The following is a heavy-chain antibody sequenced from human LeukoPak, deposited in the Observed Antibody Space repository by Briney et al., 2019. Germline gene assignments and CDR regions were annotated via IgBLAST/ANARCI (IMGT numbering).Heavy chain of an antibody. J-gene: IGHJ4*02. D-gene: IGHD4-11*01. CDR1: GYSIRSGYH. Sequence: SETLSLTCSVSGYSIRSGYHWAWIRQPPGKGLEWIGSINYSEKPYYNPSLKSRVTISVDTSKNQFSLKMTSVTAADTAFYFCARSEINDYMNYWGQGMPVTVSS. CDR3: ARSEINDYMNY. CDR2: INYSEKP. V-gene: IGHV4-38-2*02.